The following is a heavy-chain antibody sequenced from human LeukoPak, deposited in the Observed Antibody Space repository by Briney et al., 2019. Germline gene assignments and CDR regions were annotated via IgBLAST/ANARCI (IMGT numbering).Heavy chain of an antibody. CDR1: GYTFTGYY. CDR3: ATQRGSYLWGTDFDY. D-gene: IGHD3-16*01. CDR2: INPNSGDT. J-gene: IGHJ4*02. Sequence: GASVKVSCKASGYTFTGYYMHWVRQAPGQGLEWMGWINPNSGDTKYAQKFQGRVTMTRDTSISTAYMELSRLRSDDTAVYYCATQRGSYLWGTDFDYWGQGTQVTVSS. V-gene: IGHV1-2*02.